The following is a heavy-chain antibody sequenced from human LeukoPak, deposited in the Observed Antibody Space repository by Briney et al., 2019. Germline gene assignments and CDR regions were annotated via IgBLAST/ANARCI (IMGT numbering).Heavy chain of an antibody. D-gene: IGHD3-16*02. CDR2: ISGSGDYT. Sequence: GGSLRLSCGASGFTFSSSAMSWVRQAPGKGLEWVSAISGSGDYTYYADSVKGRFTISRDNSKSTLYLQMNSLRAEDTAVYYCAKEGRGVIGFFDYWGQGTLVAVSS. CDR3: AKEGRGVIGFFDY. J-gene: IGHJ4*02. CDR1: GFTFSSSA. V-gene: IGHV3-23*01.